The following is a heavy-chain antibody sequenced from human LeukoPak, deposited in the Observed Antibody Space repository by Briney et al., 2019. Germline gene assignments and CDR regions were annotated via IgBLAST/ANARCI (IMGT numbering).Heavy chain of an antibody. Sequence: TGGSLRLSCAASELTFSGYWMNWVRQAPGKGLEWVSAISGSGGSTYYADSVKGRFTISRDNSKNTLYLQMNSLRAEDTAVYYCAKIFSIIDRYFDGPWGQGTLVTVSS. CDR1: ELTFSGYW. CDR3: AKIFSIIDRYFDGP. V-gene: IGHV3-23*01. CDR2: ISGSGGST. J-gene: IGHJ5*02. D-gene: IGHD3-9*01.